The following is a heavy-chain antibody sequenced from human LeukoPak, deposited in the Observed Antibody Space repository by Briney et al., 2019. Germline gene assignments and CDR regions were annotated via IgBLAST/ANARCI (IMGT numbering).Heavy chain of an antibody. V-gene: IGHV3-66*01. CDR2: IYSGGST. CDR1: GFSVSNYY. J-gene: IGHJ4*02. CDR3: AKVQEMGTILPPFHY. Sequence: GGSLRLSCAASGFSVSNYYMSWVRQAPGKGPEWVSVIYSGGSTSYADSVKGRFIISRDNSKNTLYLQVNSLRAADTAVYYCAKVQEMGTILPPFHYWGQGTLVTVSS. D-gene: IGHD5-24*01.